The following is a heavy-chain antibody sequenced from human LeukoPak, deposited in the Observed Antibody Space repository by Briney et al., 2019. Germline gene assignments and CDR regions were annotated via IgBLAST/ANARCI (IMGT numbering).Heavy chain of an antibody. Sequence: YADSVKGRFTISRDNAKNSLHLETNSLRAEDTAVYYCAREIVSAVAGNFDYWGQGTLVTVSS. D-gene: IGHD6-19*01. CDR3: AREIVSAVAGNFDY. J-gene: IGHJ4*02. V-gene: IGHV3-48*03.